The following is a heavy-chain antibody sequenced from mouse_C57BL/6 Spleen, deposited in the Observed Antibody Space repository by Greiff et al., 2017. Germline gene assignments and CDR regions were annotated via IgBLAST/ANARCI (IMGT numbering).Heavy chain of an antibody. CDR2: ILPGSGST. J-gene: IGHJ4*01. CDR1: GYTFTGYW. V-gene: IGHV1-9*01. D-gene: IGHD2-4*01. Sequence: VQLQQSGAELMKPGASVKLSCKATGYTFTGYWIEWVKQRPGHGLEWIGEILPGSGSTTYNEQFKGKATFTADTSSNTAYMQLSSLTTEDSAIYCCARAGYDYDGNYAMDYWGQGTSVTVSS. CDR3: ARAGYDYDGNYAMDY.